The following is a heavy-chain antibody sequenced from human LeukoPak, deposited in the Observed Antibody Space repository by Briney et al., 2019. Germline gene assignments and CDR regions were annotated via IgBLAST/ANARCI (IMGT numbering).Heavy chain of an antibody. D-gene: IGHD2-15*01. CDR1: GGSIGSGGYS. Sequence: PSETLSLTCAVSGGSIGSGGYSWSWIRQPPGKGLEWIGYIYHSGSTYYNPSLKSRVTISVDRSRNQFSLKLSSVTAADTAVYYCAGGSESDAFDIWGQGTMVTVSS. CDR2: IYHSGST. CDR3: AGGSESDAFDI. J-gene: IGHJ3*02. V-gene: IGHV4-30-2*01.